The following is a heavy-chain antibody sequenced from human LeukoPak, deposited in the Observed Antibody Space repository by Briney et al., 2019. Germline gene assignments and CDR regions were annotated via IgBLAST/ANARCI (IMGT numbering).Heavy chain of an antibody. CDR1: GFIFSSYG. CDR3: ARDDPGYPVY. J-gene: IGHJ4*02. D-gene: IGHD6-13*01. V-gene: IGHV3-30*03. CDR2: ISYDGSNK. Sequence: PGGSLRLSCAASGFIFSSYGMHWVRQAPGKGLEWVAVISYDGSNKYYADSVKGRFTISRDNSKNTLYLQMNSLRAEDTAVYYCARDDPGYPVYWGQGTLVTVSS.